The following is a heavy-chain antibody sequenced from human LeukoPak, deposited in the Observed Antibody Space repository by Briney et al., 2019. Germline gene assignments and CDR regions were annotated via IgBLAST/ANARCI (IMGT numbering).Heavy chain of an antibody. CDR3: ARDLLPGAPDYFDY. CDR1: GFTFSNYW. Sequence: GGSLRLSCAASGFTFSNYWMHWVRQAPGKGLEWVAVIAHDETNRFYADSVKGRFTISRDNSMNTLYLRMNSLRPEDTAVYFCARDLLPGAPDYFDYWGQGTLVTVSS. D-gene: IGHD2-2*01. V-gene: IGHV3-30*03. J-gene: IGHJ4*02. CDR2: IAHDETNR.